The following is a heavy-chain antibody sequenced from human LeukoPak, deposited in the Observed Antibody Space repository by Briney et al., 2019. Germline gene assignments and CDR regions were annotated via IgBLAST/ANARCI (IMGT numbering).Heavy chain of an antibody. Sequence: GRSLRLSCAASGFTFDDYAMHWVRQAPGKGLEWVSGISWNSGSIGYADSVKGRFTISRDNAKNSLYLQMNSLRAEDTAVYYCASMLGSYLDYWGQGTLVTVSS. V-gene: IGHV3-9*01. D-gene: IGHD2-8*01. CDR3: ASMLGSYLDY. J-gene: IGHJ4*02. CDR2: ISWNSGSI. CDR1: GFTFDDYA.